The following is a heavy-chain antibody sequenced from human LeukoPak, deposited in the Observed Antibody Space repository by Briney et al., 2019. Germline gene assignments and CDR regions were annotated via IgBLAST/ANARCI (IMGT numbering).Heavy chain of an antibody. CDR3: ARDPLSYYDYVWGSLGWFDP. CDR1: GFTFSSYG. CDR2: IRSDGSNK. V-gene: IGHV3-30*02. J-gene: IGHJ5*02. D-gene: IGHD3-16*01. Sequence: GGSLRLSCAASGFTFSSYGMHWVRQAPGKGLEWVAFIRSDGSNKYYADSVKGRFTISRDNSKLYLQMNSLRAEDTAVYHCARDPLSYYDYVWGSLGWFDPWGQGTLVTVSS.